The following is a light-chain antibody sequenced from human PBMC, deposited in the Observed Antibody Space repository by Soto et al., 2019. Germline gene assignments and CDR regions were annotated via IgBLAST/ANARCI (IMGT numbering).Light chain of an antibody. CDR3: QQHYNLPPNT. CDR2: DAS. CDR1: QDISKA. V-gene: IGKV1-33*01. J-gene: IGKJ2*01. Sequence: DLQMTQSPSSLSASVGDRVTITCQASQDISKALNWYQQKPGKAPKLLIYDASNLKTGVPSRFSRSVTGTDFALPINRLQVCDFPTHYCQQHYNLPPNTFGQGTKLHIK.